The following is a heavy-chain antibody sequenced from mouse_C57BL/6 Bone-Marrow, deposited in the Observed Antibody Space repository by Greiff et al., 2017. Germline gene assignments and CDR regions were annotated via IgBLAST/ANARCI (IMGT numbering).Heavy chain of an antibody. CDR2: INPGSGGT. V-gene: IGHV1-54*01. J-gene: IGHJ2*01. CDR1: GYAFTNYL. Sequence: VQLQQSGAELVRPGTSVKVSCKASGYAFTNYLIEWVKQRPGQGLEWIGVINPGSGGTNYNEKFKGKATLTADKSSSTAYMQLSSLTSEDSAVYICARKAGYVDYWGQGTTLTVSS. CDR3: ARKAGYVDY. D-gene: IGHD3-2*02.